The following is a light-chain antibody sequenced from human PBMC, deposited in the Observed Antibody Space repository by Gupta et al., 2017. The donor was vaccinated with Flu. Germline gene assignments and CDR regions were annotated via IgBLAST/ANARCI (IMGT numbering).Light chain of an antibody. CDR3: QKRSNWPPHT. CDR2: DAS. V-gene: IGKV3-11*01. J-gene: IGKJ2*01. Sequence: EIVLTQSPATLSLSPGERATLSCRASQSVGTYLAWYKQKPGQTPRLLIYDASNRDTGIPARFSGSGYGTDFTLTISSREPEDFAVYYCQKRSNWPPHTFGQGTRMEI. CDR1: QSVGTY.